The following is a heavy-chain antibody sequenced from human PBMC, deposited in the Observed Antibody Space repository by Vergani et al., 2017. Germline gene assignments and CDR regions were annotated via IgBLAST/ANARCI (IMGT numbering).Heavy chain of an antibody. CDR2: IRSKAYGQAT. J-gene: IGHJ4*02. Sequence: EVQLLESGGDLVQPGGSLRLSCAASGFTFGYYAMDWFRQAPGQGLEWVGGIRSKAYGQATIYAASVKGRFTISRENAKNSLYLQMNGLRAGDTAVYYCARRDSSSPALDYWGQGTLVTVSS. V-gene: IGHV3-49*03. D-gene: IGHD6-6*01. CDR3: ARRDSSSPALDY. CDR1: GFTFGYYA.